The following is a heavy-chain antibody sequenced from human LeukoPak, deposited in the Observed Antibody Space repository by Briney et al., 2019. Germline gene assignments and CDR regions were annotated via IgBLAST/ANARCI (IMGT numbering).Heavy chain of an antibody. J-gene: IGHJ4*02. Sequence: GPTLVKPTQTLTLTCTFSGFSLSTSGVGVGWIRQPPGESLEWLALIYWDDDKRYSPSLKSRLTITKDTSKNQVVLTMTNMDPVDTATYYCAHSRIVATIAKGYFDYWGQGTLVTVSS. D-gene: IGHD5-24*01. CDR1: GFSLSTSGVG. V-gene: IGHV2-5*02. CDR3: AHSRIVATIAKGYFDY. CDR2: IYWDDDK.